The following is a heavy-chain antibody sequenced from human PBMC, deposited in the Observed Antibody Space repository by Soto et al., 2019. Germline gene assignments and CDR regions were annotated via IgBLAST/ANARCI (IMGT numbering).Heavy chain of an antibody. D-gene: IGHD2-15*01. V-gene: IGHV4-38-2*02. CDR1: GYSISSGYY. J-gene: IGHJ5*02. Sequence: SDTLSLTCAVSGYSISSGYYWGWIRQPPGKGLEWIGSIYHSGSTYYNPSLKSRVTISVDTSKNQFSLKLSSVTAADTAVYYCARDHGRRDSCLPRFQTSGNEFDPWG. CDR3: ARDHGRRDSCLPRFQTSGNEFDP. CDR2: IYHSGST.